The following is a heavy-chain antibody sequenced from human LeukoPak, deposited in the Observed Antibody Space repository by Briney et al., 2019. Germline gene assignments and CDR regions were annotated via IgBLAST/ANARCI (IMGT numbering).Heavy chain of an antibody. CDR2: ISNSGDYI. J-gene: IGHJ3*02. D-gene: IGHD6-19*01. CDR1: GFTFSSFT. CDR3: AREMYAGWYFAFDI. V-gene: IGHV3-21*01. Sequence: GGSLRLSCAASGFTFSSFTMNWVRQGPGKGLEWVASISNSGDYISYADSLKGRFTISRDNAKNSLFLQMSSLRAEDTAVYYCAREMYAGWYFAFDIWGQGTMVAVSS.